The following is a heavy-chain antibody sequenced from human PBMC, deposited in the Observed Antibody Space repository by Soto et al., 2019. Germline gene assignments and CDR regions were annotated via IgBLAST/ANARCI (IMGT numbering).Heavy chain of an antibody. J-gene: IGHJ4*02. Sequence: SETLSLTCAVSGGSISSGGYSWSWIRQPPGKGLEWIGYIYHSGSTYYNPSLKSRVTISVDTSKNQFSLKLSSVTAADTAVYYCARSIVGAREFNYWGQGTLVTVSS. D-gene: IGHD1-26*01. CDR3: ARSIVGAREFNY. CDR1: GGSISSGGYS. CDR2: IYHSGST. V-gene: IGHV4-30-2*01.